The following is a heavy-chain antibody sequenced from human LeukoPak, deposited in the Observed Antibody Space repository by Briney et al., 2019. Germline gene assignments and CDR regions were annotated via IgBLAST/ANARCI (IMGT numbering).Heavy chain of an antibody. CDR3: ARRFDS. V-gene: IGHV3-48*01. J-gene: IGHJ4*02. CDR1: GFSFTAYS. Sequence: GGSLRLSCAASGFSFTAYSMNWARQAPGRGLEWISYIGPGGDIYYADSVTGRFTVSRDTAKNSLYLQMNGLRVEDAAVYYCARRFDSWGQGTLVTVSS. CDR2: IGPGGDI.